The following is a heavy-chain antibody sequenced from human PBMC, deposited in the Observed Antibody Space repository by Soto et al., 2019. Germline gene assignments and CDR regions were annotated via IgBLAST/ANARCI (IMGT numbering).Heavy chain of an antibody. CDR2: ISAYNGNT. J-gene: IGHJ6*02. V-gene: IGHV1-18*04. Sequence: QVQLVQSGAEVKKPGASVKVSCKASGYTFTSYGISWVRQAPGQGLEWMGWISAYNGNTNYGQKRQGRVTMITDTSTSTAYMELRSLRSDDTAVYYCARIVGAGYYYYYGMDVWGQGTTVTVSS. CDR3: ARIVGAGYYYYYGMDV. CDR1: GYTFTSYG. D-gene: IGHD1-26*01.